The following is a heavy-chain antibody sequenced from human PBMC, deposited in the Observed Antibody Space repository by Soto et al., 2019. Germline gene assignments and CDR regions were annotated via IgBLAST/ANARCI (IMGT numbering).Heavy chain of an antibody. J-gene: IGHJ4*02. V-gene: IGHV1-69*13. CDR3: ARSAGTLIGPFDY. D-gene: IGHD1-7*01. Sequence: SVKVSCKASGGTFSSYAISWVRQAPGQGLEWMGGIIPIFGTANYAQKFQGRVTITADESTSTAYMELSSLRSEDTAVYYCARSAGTLIGPFDYWGKGTLVTVSS. CDR2: IIPIFGTA. CDR1: GGTFSSYA.